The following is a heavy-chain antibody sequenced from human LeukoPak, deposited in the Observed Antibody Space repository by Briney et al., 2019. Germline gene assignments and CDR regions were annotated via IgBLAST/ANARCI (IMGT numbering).Heavy chain of an antibody. CDR1: GFIVNSNY. J-gene: IGHJ4*02. D-gene: IGHD6-13*01. CDR2: IYIVGDT. CDR3: ASPSPGGPAAGLFDY. V-gene: IGHV3-53*04. Sequence: GGSLRLSCAVSGFIVNSNYMSWVRQAPGKGLEWVSVIYIVGDTYYADFVKGRFTISRHTSKTTLYLQMNSLKAEDTAVYYCASPSPGGPAAGLFDYWGQGTLVTVSS.